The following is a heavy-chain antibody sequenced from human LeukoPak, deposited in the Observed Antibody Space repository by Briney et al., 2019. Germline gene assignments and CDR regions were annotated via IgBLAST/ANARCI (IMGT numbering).Heavy chain of an antibody. Sequence: ASVKVSCKASGYTFTSYAMHWVRQAPGQRLEWMGWINAGNGNTKYSQEFQGRVTITRDTSASTAYMELSSLRSEDMAVYYCARWNGSGWYYYYYYMDVWGKGTTVTVSS. CDR2: INAGNGNT. J-gene: IGHJ6*03. D-gene: IGHD6-19*01. CDR3: ARWNGSGWYYYYYYMDV. V-gene: IGHV1-3*03. CDR1: GYTFTSYA.